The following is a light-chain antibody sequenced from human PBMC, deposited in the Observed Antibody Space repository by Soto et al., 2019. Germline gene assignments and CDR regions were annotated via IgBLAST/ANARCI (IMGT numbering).Light chain of an antibody. CDR1: SSDVGGYNY. V-gene: IGLV2-14*01. CDR2: EVS. CDR3: TSYTSSDTLLYV. Sequence: ALTQPASVSGSPGQSITISCTGTSSDVGGYNYVSWYQQHPGKAPKLLIYEVSHRPSGVSNRFSGSKSGNTASLTISGLQAEDEADYYCTSYTSSDTLLYVFGTGTKVTVL. J-gene: IGLJ1*01.